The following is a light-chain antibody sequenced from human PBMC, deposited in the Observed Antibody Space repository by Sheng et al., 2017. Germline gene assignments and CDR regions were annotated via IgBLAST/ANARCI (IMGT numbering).Light chain of an antibody. CDR3: QSADSSGTYPSV. J-gene: IGLJ2*01. CDR2: KDT. CDR1: ALPKQY. V-gene: IGLV3-25*03. Sequence: SYELTQPPSVSVSPVQTARITCSGDALPKQYAYWYQQKPGQAPKLVLYKDTERPSGIPERFSGSSSGTTVTLTISGVQAEDGADYYCQSADSSGTYPSVFGGGTKLTVL.